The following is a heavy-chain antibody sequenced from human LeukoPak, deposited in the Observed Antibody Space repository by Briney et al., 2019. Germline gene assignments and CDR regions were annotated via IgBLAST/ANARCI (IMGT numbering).Heavy chain of an antibody. D-gene: IGHD6-25*01. CDR3: ARHEQRGDY. CDR2: IYYSGST. V-gene: IGHV4-59*08. J-gene: IGHJ4*02. Sequence: SETLSLTCAVSGGSISGYYWSWIRQPPGKGLEWIGYIYYSGSTNYNPSLKSRITISLDTSKNQFSLELSSVTAADTAIYYCARHEQRGDYWGQGTLVTVSS. CDR1: GGSISGYY.